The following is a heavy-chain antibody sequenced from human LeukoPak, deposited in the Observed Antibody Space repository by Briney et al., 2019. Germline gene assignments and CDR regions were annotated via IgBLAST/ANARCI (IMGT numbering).Heavy chain of an antibody. J-gene: IGHJ4*02. V-gene: IGHV4-38-2*01. Sequence: SETLSLTCAVSGYSISSGYYWGWIRQPPGKGLEWIGSIYHSGSTYYNPSLKSPVTISVDTSKNQFSLKLSSVTAADTAVYYCATSTLYNIDYWGQGTLVTVSS. CDR1: GYSISSGYY. D-gene: IGHD5-24*01. CDR2: IYHSGST. CDR3: ATSTLYNIDY.